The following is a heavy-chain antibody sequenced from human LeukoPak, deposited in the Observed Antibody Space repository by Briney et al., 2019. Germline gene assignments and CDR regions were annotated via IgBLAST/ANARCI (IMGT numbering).Heavy chain of an antibody. J-gene: IGHJ4*02. CDR1: GFTSSSYA. Sequence: PGRSLRLSCAASGFTSSSYAMHWVRQAPGKGLEWVAVISYDGSNKYYADSVKGRFTISRDNSKNTLYLQMNSLRAEDTAVYYCARGASYYDSSGIFDYWGQGTLVTVSS. CDR3: ARGASYYDSSGIFDY. V-gene: IGHV3-30-3*01. D-gene: IGHD3-22*01. CDR2: ISYDGSNK.